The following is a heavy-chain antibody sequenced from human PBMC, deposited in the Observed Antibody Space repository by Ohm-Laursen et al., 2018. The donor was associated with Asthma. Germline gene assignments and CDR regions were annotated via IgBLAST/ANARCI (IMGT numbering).Heavy chain of an antibody. CDR1: GYTFSRYS. V-gene: IGHV3-21*01. D-gene: IGHD1-26*01. J-gene: IGHJ1*01. Sequence: SLRLSCAASGYTFSRYSIHWVRQIPGKGLEWVASISTASSFIYYADSVRGRFTTPRDNARNSVYLQMSSLRAEDTALYYCARIGPEWELPGREYSLHHWGEGTLVTVSS. CDR2: ISTASSFI. CDR3: ARIGPEWELPGREYSLHH.